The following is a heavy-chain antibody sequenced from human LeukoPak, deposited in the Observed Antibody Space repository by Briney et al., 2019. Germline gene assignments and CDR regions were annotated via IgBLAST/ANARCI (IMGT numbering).Heavy chain of an antibody. V-gene: IGHV3-23*01. CDR3: AKDVGKWESLHFFDY. D-gene: IGHD1-26*01. Sequence: GGSLRLSCAASGFTFSKAWMTWVRQAPGKGLEWISGISGSGASTYYADSVTGRFTISRDNSRNTLYLQMNSLRGDDTAVYYCAKDVGKWESLHFFDYWGQGTLVTVSS. CDR2: ISGSGAST. J-gene: IGHJ4*02. CDR1: GFTFSKAW.